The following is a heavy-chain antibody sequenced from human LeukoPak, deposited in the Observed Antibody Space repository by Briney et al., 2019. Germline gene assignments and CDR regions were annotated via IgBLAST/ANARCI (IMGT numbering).Heavy chain of an antibody. CDR1: AFKFRTDW. J-gene: IGHJ4*01. V-gene: IGHV3-7*01. Sequence: PGGSLTLSCAASAFKFRTDWLSWLRQAPGKGLEGVAMTKLERSDKYYVDSVKGRFTVSADNAKKSIHLQMNSLRAEDSAVYYCARGTYLDYWGQGTLVTVSS. D-gene: IGHD3/OR15-3a*01. CDR3: ARGTYLDY. CDR2: TKLERSDK.